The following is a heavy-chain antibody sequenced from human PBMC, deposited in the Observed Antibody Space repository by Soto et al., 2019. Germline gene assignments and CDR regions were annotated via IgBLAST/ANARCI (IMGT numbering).Heavy chain of an antibody. CDR1: GGSISISSYY. D-gene: IGHD2-15*01. Sequence: SETLYLTCTVSGGSISISSYYWGWIRKPPGKGLEWIGSIYYSGSTYYNPSLKSRVTISVDTSKNQFSLKLSSVTAADTAVYYCARHVSTATLYSSFNWDYWGQGTLVTVSS. J-gene: IGHJ4*02. CDR2: IYYSGST. V-gene: IGHV4-39*01. CDR3: ARHVSTATLYSSFNWDY.